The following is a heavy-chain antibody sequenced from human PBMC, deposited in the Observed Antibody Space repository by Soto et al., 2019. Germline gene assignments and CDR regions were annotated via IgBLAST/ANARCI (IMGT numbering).Heavy chain of an antibody. V-gene: IGHV4-39*01. CDR1: GGSISIRSYY. CDR2: IYYSGST. Sequence: TSETLSLTCTFSGGSISIRSYYWGWIRQPPGKGLEWIGSIYYSGSTYYNPSLKSRVTISVDTSKNQFSLKLRSVTAADTAVYYCARVYYYDSSGPEGNFDYWGQGTMVTVSS. CDR3: ARVYYYDSSGPEGNFDY. J-gene: IGHJ4*02. D-gene: IGHD3-22*01.